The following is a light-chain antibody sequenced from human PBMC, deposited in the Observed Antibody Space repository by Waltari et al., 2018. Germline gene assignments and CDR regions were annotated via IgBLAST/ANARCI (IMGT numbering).Light chain of an antibody. CDR1: SSDVGGYNY. V-gene: IGLV2-14*03. CDR2: DVS. J-gene: IGLJ3*02. Sequence: QSALTQPASVSGSPGQSITISCTGTSSDVGGYNYVSWYQQHPGKVPKLMMYDVSKRPSADSNRFTGSKSGNTASLTISGLQAEDEADYYCSSYTISSTLVFGGGTKLTVL. CDR3: SSYTISSTLV.